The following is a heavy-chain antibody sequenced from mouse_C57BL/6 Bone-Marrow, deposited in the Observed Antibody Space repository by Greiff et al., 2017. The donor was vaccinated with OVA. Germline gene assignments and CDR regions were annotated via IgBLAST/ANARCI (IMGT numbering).Heavy chain of an antibody. Sequence: QVQLQQSGAELVKPGASVKVSCKASGYTFTSYWMHWVKQRPGQGLEWIGKINPCSGYTKYNQKFKDKATLTADKSSSTAYMQLSSLTYEDSAVYYCARWYYAMDYWGRGTSVTVSA. CDR3: ARWYYAMDY. J-gene: IGHJ4*01. CDR2: INPCSGYT. V-gene: IGHV1-7*01. CDR1: GYTFTSYW.